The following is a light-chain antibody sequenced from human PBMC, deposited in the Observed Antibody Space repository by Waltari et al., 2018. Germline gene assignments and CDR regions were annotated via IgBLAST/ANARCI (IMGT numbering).Light chain of an antibody. CDR2: GAS. V-gene: IGKV3-11*01. Sequence: EIVLTQSPATLSLSPGERATLSCRASQSINNYLAWYQHKTGQAPRLLIDGASNRATGIPARFSGSGSGTDFTLTISSLEPEDFTVYFCQQRYNWPLTFGGGTKVEIK. CDR3: QQRYNWPLT. CDR1: QSINNY. J-gene: IGKJ4*01.